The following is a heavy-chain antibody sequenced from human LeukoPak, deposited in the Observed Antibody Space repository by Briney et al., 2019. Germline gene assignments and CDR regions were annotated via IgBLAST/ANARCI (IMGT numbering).Heavy chain of an antibody. V-gene: IGHV4-4*02. CDR1: GGSITSSNW. CDR2: IYHSGST. D-gene: IGHD2-15*01. J-gene: IGHJ3*02. Sequence: PSGTLSLTCAVSGGSITSSNWWSWVRQPPGKGLEWIGEIYHSGSTNYNPFLKSRVTISVDTSKNQFSLKLSSVTAADTAVFFCARWDDGWYDAFDIWGQGTLVTVSS. CDR3: ARWDDGWYDAFDI.